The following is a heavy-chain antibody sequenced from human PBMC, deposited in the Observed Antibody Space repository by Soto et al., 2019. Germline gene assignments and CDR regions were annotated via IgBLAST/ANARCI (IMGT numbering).Heavy chain of an antibody. CDR3: ARALTEFDY. D-gene: IGHD7-27*01. V-gene: IGHV1-46*01. J-gene: IGHJ4*02. Sequence: QVRLVQSGAEVRKPGASVKLSCKASGYTFTTYYIHWVRQAPGQGLEWMGIINPNGGATSYAQNFQDRVTMTGDTSTNTVYMEMSSLRSDDTAMYYCARALTEFDYWGPGTLVTVSS. CDR1: GYTFTTYY. CDR2: INPNGGAT.